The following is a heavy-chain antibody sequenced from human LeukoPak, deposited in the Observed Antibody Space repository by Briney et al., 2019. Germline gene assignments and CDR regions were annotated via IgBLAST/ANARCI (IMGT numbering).Heavy chain of an antibody. Sequence: LGGSLRLSCAAFGFTVSSNYMSWVRQAPGKGLEWVSVIYSGGSTYYADSVKGRFTISRDTSKNTLYLQMDSLRAEDTAVYYCARGKAAARPPIDFWGQGTLVTVSS. V-gene: IGHV3-53*01. J-gene: IGHJ4*02. CDR1: GFTVSSNY. D-gene: IGHD6-6*01. CDR3: ARGKAAARPPIDF. CDR2: IYSGGST.